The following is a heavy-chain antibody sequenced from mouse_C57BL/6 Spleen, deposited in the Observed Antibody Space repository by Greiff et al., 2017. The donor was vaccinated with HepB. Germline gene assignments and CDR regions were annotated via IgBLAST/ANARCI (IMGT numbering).Heavy chain of an antibody. CDR2: IWSDGST. CDR1: GFSLTSYG. CDR3: ARHNDYENYFDY. Sequence: QVQLKESGPGLVAPSQSLSITCTVSGFSLTSYGVHWVRQPPGKGLEWLVVIWSDGSTTYNSALKSRLSTSKDNSKSQVCLKMNSLQTDDTAMYYCARHNDYENYFDYWGQGTTLTVSS. D-gene: IGHD2-4*01. J-gene: IGHJ2*01. V-gene: IGHV2-6-1*01.